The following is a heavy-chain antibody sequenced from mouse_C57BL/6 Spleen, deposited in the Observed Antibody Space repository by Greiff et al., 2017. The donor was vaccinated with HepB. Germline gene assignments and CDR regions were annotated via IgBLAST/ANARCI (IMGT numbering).Heavy chain of an antibody. J-gene: IGHJ3*01. CDR3: AKNDYGSSQSSFAY. CDR2: IWRGGST. CDR1: GFSLTSYG. D-gene: IGHD1-1*01. V-gene: IGHV2-5*01. Sequence: VKLVESGPGLVQPSQSLSITCTVSGFSLTSYGVHWVRQSPGKGLEWLGVIWRGGSTDYNAAFMSRLSITKDNSKSQVFFKMNSLQADDTAIYYCAKNDYGSSQSSFAYWGQGTLVTVSA.